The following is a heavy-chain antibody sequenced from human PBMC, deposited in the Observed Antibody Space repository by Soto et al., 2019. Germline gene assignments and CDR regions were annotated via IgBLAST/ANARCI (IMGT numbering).Heavy chain of an antibody. D-gene: IGHD2-15*01. CDR2: ISYSGST. CDR3: ARFDCSSGSCYFDY. CDR1: GGSISRDY. Sequence: SETLSLTCTFSGGSISRDYWSLVRQPPGKGLEWIGYISYSGSTNYNPSLKSRVTMSVDTSKSQFSLKLNSVTAADTAVYYCARFDCSSGSCYFDYWGQGTPVTVS. V-gene: IGHV4-59*01. J-gene: IGHJ4*02.